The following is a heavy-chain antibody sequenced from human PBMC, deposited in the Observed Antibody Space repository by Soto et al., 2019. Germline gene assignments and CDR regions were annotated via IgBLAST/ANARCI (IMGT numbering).Heavy chain of an antibody. CDR1: GFSLGAFG. CDR3: AKVGDVYNSFFDY. CDR2: ISSDGNRI. V-gene: IGHV3-30*18. Sequence: PGGSLRLSCSASGFSLGAFGMHWVRQAPGKGLEWVAVISSDGNRIYYADSVKGRFTISRDISMNTLYLQMNSLRPEDTAVYYCAKVGDVYNSFFDYWGQGTPVTVSS. J-gene: IGHJ4*02. D-gene: IGHD1-26*01.